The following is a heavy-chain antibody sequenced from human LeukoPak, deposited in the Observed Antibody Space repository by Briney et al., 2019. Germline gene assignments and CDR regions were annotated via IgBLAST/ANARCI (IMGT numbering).Heavy chain of an antibody. J-gene: IGHJ4*02. Sequence: ASVKVSCKASGLSLTHDGISWVRQAPGQGLVWMGWISFYNGDTLYAQNFQGRLTVTTDTSTSTAYMELRSLRSDDTAVYYCASTKGYCSSTSCPNDYWGQGTLVTVSS. CDR1: GLSLTHDG. V-gene: IGHV1-18*01. CDR3: ASTKGYCSSTSCPNDY. CDR2: ISFYNGDT. D-gene: IGHD2-2*01.